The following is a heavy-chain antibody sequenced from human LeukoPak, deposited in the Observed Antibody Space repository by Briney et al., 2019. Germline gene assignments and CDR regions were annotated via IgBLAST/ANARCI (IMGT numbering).Heavy chain of an antibody. CDR2: ISYDGSNK. V-gene: IGHV3-30*04. Sequence: PGGSLRLSCAASGFTFSSYAMHWVRQAPGKGLEWVAVISYDGSNKYYADSVKGRFTISRDNSKNTLYLQMNSLRAEDTAVYYCGRDGYSSSWSYYYYYMDVWGKGTTVTVSS. CDR3: GRDGYSSSWSYYYYYMDV. D-gene: IGHD6-13*01. J-gene: IGHJ6*03. CDR1: GFTFSSYA.